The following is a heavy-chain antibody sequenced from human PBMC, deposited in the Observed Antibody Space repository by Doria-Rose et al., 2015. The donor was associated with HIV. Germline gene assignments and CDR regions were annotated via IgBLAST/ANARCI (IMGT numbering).Heavy chain of an antibody. J-gene: IGHJ4*02. Sequence: QVTLKESGPVLVKPTETLTLTCTVSGVSLSSPGMGVSWIRQPPGKALEWLANIFSDDERSYNTSLKSRLTISRVTSKGQVVRTMTDMDPVDTATYYCARIKSSRWYHKYYLDFWGQGTLVIVSA. CDR1: GVSLSSPGMG. CDR3: ARIKSSRWYHKYYLDF. V-gene: IGHV2-26*01. CDR2: IFSDDER. D-gene: IGHD6-13*01.